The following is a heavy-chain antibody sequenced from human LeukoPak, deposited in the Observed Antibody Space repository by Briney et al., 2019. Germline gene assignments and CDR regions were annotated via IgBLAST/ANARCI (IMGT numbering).Heavy chain of an antibody. J-gene: IGHJ4*02. CDR3: ARGRGRGILNY. CDR2: INHSGST. V-gene: IGHV4-34*01. D-gene: IGHD3-9*01. CDR1: GGSFSGYY. Sequence: SETLSLTCAVYGGSFSGYYWSWIRQPPGKGLEWIGEINHSGSTNYNPSLKSRVTISVDTSKDQFSLKLSSVTAADTAVYYCARGRGRGILNYWGQGTLVTVSS.